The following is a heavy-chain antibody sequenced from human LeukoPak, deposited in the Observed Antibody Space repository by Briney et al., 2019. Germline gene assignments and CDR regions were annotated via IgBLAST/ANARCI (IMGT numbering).Heavy chain of an antibody. V-gene: IGHV3-21*01. CDR3: ARDLGAYCGGDCYLGFDY. CDR2: IAGSSGYI. J-gene: IGHJ4*01. D-gene: IGHD2-21*02. Sequence: PGGSLRLSCAASGFTFSSYTMHGVRQAPGKGLEWVSSIAGSSGYISYADSVKGRFTISRDNAKKSLYLQMTSLTAEDTAVYYCARDLGAYCGGDCYLGFDYWGRGTLVTVSS. CDR1: GFTFSSYT.